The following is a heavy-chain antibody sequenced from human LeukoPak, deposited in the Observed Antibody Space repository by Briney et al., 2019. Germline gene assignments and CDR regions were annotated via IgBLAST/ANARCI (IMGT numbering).Heavy chain of an antibody. CDR1: GFTISTYW. Sequence: PGGSLRLSCAASGFTISTYWMRWVRQAPGKGLEWVANIKQDGSEKYYVDSVKGRFAISRDNAKNSVYLQMNGLRAEDTAVYYCARENTAVPGGDCWGQGTLVTVSS. CDR2: IKQDGSEK. CDR3: ARENTAVPGGDC. D-gene: IGHD5-18*01. V-gene: IGHV3-7*01. J-gene: IGHJ4*02.